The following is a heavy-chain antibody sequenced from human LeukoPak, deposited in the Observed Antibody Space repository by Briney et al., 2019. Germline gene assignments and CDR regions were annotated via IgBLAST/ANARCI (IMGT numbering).Heavy chain of an antibody. D-gene: IGHD5-12*01. V-gene: IGHV3-23*01. Sequence: GGSLRLSCAASGFTVSSNYMSWVRQAPGKGLEWVSVISGSGGSTYYADSVKGRFTISRDNSKNTLYLQMNSMRAEDTAVYYCAKDREYSGYDFFLPFDYWGQGTLVTVSS. CDR3: AKDREYSGYDFFLPFDY. CDR2: ISGSGGST. CDR1: GFTVSSNY. J-gene: IGHJ4*02.